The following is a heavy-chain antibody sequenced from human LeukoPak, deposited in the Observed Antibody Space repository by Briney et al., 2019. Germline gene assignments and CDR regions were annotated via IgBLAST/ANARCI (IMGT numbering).Heavy chain of an antibody. CDR3: AELGITMIGGV. V-gene: IGHV3-48*04. D-gene: IGHD3-10*02. CDR1: GFTFSTYG. J-gene: IGHJ6*04. CDR2: ISSSGSTI. Sequence: GGSLRLSCTGSGFTFSTYGMSWVRQAPGKGLEWVSYISSSGSTIYYADSVKGRFTISRDNAKNSLYLQMNSLRAEDTAVYYCAELGITMIGGVWGKGTTVTISS.